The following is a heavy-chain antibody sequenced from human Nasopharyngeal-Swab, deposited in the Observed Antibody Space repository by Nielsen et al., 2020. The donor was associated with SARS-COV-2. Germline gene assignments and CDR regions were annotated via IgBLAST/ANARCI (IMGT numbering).Heavy chain of an antibody. CDR2: IKSKTDGGTT. CDR3: TVDYTPYGMDV. J-gene: IGHJ6*02. V-gene: IGHV3-15*01. Sequence: WIRQPEGKGLEWVGRIKSKTDGGTTDYAAPVKGRFTISGDDSKNTLYLQMNSLKTEDTAVYYCTVDYTPYGMDVWGQGTTVTVSS. D-gene: IGHD4-11*01.